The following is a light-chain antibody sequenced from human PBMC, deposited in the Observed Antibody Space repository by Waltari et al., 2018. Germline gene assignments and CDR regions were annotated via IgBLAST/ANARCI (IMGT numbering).Light chain of an antibody. CDR2: ADD. J-gene: IGLJ3*02. V-gene: IGLV1-44*01. CDR3: ASWDDSLSGWL. Sequence: QSVLTQPPSASGTPGQRVTISCSGGGSNIGGNSVNWYQQLPGTAPKLLIYADDQRPSGVPHRFSASKSGTSASLAISGLQSDDEADYYCASWDDSLSGWLFGGGTKLTVL. CDR1: GSNIGGNS.